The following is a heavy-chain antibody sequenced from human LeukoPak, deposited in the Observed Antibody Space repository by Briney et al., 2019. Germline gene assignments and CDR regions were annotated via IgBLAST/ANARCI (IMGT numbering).Heavy chain of an antibody. Sequence: SETQSLTCAVYGGSFSGYYWSWIRQPPGKGLEWIGEINHSGSTNYNPSLKSRVTISVDTSKNQFSLKLSSVTAADTAVYYCASFPLRFLDQDGGYYFDYWGQGTLVTVSS. J-gene: IGHJ4*02. D-gene: IGHD3/OR15-3a*01. V-gene: IGHV4-34*01. CDR3: ASFPLRFLDQDGGYYFDY. CDR1: GGSFSGYY. CDR2: INHSGST.